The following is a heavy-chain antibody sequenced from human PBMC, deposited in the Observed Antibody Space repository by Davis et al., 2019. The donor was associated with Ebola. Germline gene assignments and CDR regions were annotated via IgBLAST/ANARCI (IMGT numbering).Heavy chain of an antibody. D-gene: IGHD3-16*02. CDR3: ARVLRLGELSYHY. CDR2: IDYAGDYT. CDR1: GFTLSDYY. Sequence: PGGSLRLSCAASGFTLSDYYMSWIRQAPGKGIEWISYIDYAGDYTNYAESVRGRFTMSRDNAENSLYLQMNSLRAEDTAVYYCARVLRLGELSYHYWGQGTLVTVSS. J-gene: IGHJ4*02. V-gene: IGHV3-11*06.